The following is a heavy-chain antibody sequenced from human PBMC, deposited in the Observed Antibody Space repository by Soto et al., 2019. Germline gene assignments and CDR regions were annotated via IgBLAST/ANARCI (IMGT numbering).Heavy chain of an antibody. CDR2: ISHDGHA. CDR1: VDSISDSRYY. Sequence: SETLCLTCSLRVDSISDSRYYWGWIRQSPEKGLEWIGSISHDGHAYYNPPLKSRVTLFADTSRNQFSLKMKSVTVADTALYFCARQVYGDYLGGNWFDPWGQGATVTVSS. V-gene: IGHV4-39*01. CDR3: ARQVYGDYLGGNWFDP. J-gene: IGHJ5*02. D-gene: IGHD4-17*01.